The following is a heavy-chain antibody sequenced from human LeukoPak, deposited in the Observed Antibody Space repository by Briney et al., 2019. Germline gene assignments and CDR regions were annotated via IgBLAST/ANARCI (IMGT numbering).Heavy chain of an antibody. Sequence: GGSLRLSCAASGFTFSNAWMSWVRQAPGKGLEWVGRIKRKTDGGTIDYAAPVKDRFTISRDDSRTTVYLQMNSLKTEDTAVYYCTRLAVGSGTFTFDYWGQGTLVTVSS. CDR2: IKRKTDGGTI. D-gene: IGHD3-10*01. CDR3: TRLAVGSGTFTFDY. CDR1: GFTFSNAW. V-gene: IGHV3-15*01. J-gene: IGHJ4*02.